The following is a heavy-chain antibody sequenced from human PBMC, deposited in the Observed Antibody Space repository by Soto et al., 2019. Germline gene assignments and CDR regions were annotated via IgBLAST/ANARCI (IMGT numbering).Heavy chain of an antibody. CDR3: AKENLGGSGWYATRASFDY. Sequence: SRRLSCAASGFTFSSYGIHWVRQAPGKGLEWVAVISYDGSNKYYADSVKGRFTISRDNSKNTLYLQMNSLRAEDTAVYYCAKENLGGSGWYATRASFDYWGQGTLVTVSS. CDR2: ISYDGSNK. J-gene: IGHJ4*02. CDR1: GFTFSSYG. V-gene: IGHV3-30*18. D-gene: IGHD6-19*01.